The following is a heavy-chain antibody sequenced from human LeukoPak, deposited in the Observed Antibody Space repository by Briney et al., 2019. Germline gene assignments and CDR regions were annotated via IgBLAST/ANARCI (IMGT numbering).Heavy chain of an antibody. CDR3: ASGYCSSSSCAHDAFDI. Sequence: GESLKISCRGSGYSFTSYWIGWVRQMPGRGLEWMGIIYPGDSDTGYSPSFQGQVTISADKSISTAYLQWSSLKASDTAMYYCASGYCSSSSCAHDAFDIWGQGTMVTVSS. V-gene: IGHV5-51*01. CDR2: IYPGDSDT. J-gene: IGHJ3*02. D-gene: IGHD2-2*01. CDR1: GYSFTSYW.